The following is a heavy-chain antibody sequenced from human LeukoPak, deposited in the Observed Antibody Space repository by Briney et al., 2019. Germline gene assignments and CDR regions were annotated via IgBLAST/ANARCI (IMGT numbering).Heavy chain of an antibody. D-gene: IGHD3-3*01. CDR3: ARARPVRVTIFGVVPNFDY. J-gene: IGHJ4*02. CDR1: GGSISSYY. V-gene: IGHV4-59*01. CDR2: IYYSGST. Sequence: SETLSLTCTVSGGSISSYYWSWIRQPPGQGLEWIGYIYYSGSTNYNPSLKSRVTISVDTSKNQFSLKLSSVTAADTAVYYCARARPVRVTIFGVVPNFDYWGQGTLVTVSS.